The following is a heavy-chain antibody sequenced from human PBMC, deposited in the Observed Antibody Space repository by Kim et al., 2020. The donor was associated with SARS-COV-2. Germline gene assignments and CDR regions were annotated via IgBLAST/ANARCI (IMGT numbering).Heavy chain of an antibody. V-gene: IGHV4-39*01. D-gene: IGHD6-19*01. Sequence: SETLSLTCTVSGGSISSSSYYWGWIRQPPGKGLEWIGSIYYSGSTYYNPSLKSRVTISVDTSKNQFSLKLSSVTAADTAVYYCAGRQGVIAVAGMVLGYWGQGTLVSVSS. CDR3: AGRQGVIAVAGMVLGY. CDR2: IYYSGST. CDR1: GGSISSSSYY. J-gene: IGHJ4*02.